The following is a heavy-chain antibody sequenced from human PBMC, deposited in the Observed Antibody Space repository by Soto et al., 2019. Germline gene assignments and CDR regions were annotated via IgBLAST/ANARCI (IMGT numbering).Heavy chain of an antibody. J-gene: IGHJ4*02. V-gene: IGHV3-73*02. Sequence: EVQLVESGGGLVQPGGSLKLSCSGSGFSFSGSAIHWVRQPSGQGLEWVGRIRDKANHYATAYDVSVRGRFTISRDDSKNTAYLQMNSLKTEDTAVYYCTRPPSGSYGDDSDYWGQGTLATVS. CDR1: GFSFSGSA. D-gene: IGHD1-26*01. CDR3: TRPPSGSYGDDSDY. CDR2: IRDKANHYAT.